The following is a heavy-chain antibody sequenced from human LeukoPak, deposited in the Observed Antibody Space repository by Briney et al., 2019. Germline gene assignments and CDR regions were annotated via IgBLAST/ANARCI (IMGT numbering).Heavy chain of an antibody. CDR2: INHSGST. CDR3: ARGPHGSESARDYYYYGMDV. CDR1: GGSFSGYY. D-gene: IGHD3-10*01. Sequence: SETLSLTCAVYGGSFSGYYWSWIRQPPGKGLEWIGEINHSGSTNYNPSLKSRVTISVDTSKNQFSLKLSSVTAADTAVYYCARGPHGSESARDYYYYGMDVWGKGTTVTVSS. V-gene: IGHV4-34*01. J-gene: IGHJ6*04.